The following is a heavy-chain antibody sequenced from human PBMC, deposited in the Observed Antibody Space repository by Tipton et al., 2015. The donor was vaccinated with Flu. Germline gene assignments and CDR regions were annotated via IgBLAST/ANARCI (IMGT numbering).Heavy chain of an antibody. CDR3: ARGGGYSSAFNYYFDS. CDR2: IYYSGST. Sequence: TLSLTCTDSGGSISSYYWSWIRQPPGKGLELIGYIYYSGSTNYNPSLKSRVTISVDTSKNQFSLRVTSVTAADTAVYYCARGGGYSSAFNYYFDSWGQGILVTVSS. CDR1: GGSISSYY. V-gene: IGHV4-59*08. D-gene: IGHD5-18*01. J-gene: IGHJ4*02.